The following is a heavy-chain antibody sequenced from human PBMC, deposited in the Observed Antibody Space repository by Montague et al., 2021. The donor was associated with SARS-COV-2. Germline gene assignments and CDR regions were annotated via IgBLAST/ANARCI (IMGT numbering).Heavy chain of an antibody. J-gene: IGHJ4*02. CDR2: MYSSGTT. V-gene: IGHV4-39*01. CDR1: GGSVTSGDYY. D-gene: IGHD6-19*01. Sequence: SETLSLTCTVSGGSVTSGDYYWTWIRQPPGKGLEWIGSMYSSGTTYYXPSLKSRVTISGDTSRSQLSVRLSSVTAADTAVYYCARSTSGWFIYWGQGTLVTVSS. CDR3: ARSTSGWFIY.